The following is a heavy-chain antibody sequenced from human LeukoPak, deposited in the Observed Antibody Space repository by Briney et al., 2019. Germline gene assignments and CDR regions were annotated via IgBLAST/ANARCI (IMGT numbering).Heavy chain of an antibody. CDR1: GGSISSYY. D-gene: IGHD5-12*01. CDR2: IYYSGST. J-gene: IGHJ4*02. Sequence: SETLSLTCTVSGGSISSYYWSWIRQPPGKGLEWIGYIYYSGSTNYNPSLKSRVTISVDTSKNQFSLKMSSVTAADTAVYYCARDGYSGNDGLWGQGTLVTVSS. CDR3: ARDGYSGNDGL. V-gene: IGHV4-59*01.